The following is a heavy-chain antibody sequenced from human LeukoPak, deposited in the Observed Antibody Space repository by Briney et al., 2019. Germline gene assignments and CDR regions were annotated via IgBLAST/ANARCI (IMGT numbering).Heavy chain of an antibody. D-gene: IGHD6-13*01. J-gene: IGHJ4*02. CDR1: GASISSSNW. CDR2: IYHSGST. V-gene: IGHV4-4*02. CDR3: ARLDDRAARIGVGHSSSWSSRRGFDY. Sequence: SETLSLTCAVSGASISSSNWWSWVRQPPGKGLELIGEIYHSGSTNYNPSLKSRVTISVDKSKNQFSLKLSSVTAADTAVYYCARLDDRAARIGVGHSSSWSSRRGFDYWGQGTLVTVSS.